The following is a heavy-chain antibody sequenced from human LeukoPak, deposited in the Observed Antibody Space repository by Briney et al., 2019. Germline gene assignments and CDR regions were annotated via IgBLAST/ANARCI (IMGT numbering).Heavy chain of an antibody. Sequence: GRSPRLSCAASGFTFSSYGMHWVRQAPGKGLEWVAVISYDGSNKYYADSVKGRFTISRDNSKNTLYLQMNSLRAEDTAVYYCAKDQRDYDFWSGYHFAALVFPETTTGTTWGQGTLVTVSS. CDR1: GFTFSSYG. D-gene: IGHD3-3*01. V-gene: IGHV3-30*18. CDR3: AKDQRDYDFWSGYHFAALVFPETTTGTT. CDR2: ISYDGSNK. J-gene: IGHJ5*02.